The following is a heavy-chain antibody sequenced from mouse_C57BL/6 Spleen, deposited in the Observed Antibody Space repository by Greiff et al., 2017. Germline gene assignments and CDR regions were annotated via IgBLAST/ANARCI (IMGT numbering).Heavy chain of an antibody. J-gene: IGHJ3*01. D-gene: IGHD2-2*01. CDR1: GYTFTDYE. V-gene: IGHV1-15*01. CDR2: IDPETGGT. CDR3: TRAVVREGFAY. Sequence: QVHVKQSGAELVRPGASVTLSCKASGYTFTDYEMHWVKQTPVHGLEWIGAIDPETGGTAYNQKFKGKAILTADKSSSTAYMELRSLTSEDSAVYYCTRAVVREGFAYWGQGTLVTVSA.